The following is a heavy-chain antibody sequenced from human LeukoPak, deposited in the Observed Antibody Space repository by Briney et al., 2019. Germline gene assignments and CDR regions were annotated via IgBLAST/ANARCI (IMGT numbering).Heavy chain of an antibody. CDR2: INHSGST. V-gene: IGHV4-34*01. Sequence: SETLSLTCAVYGGSFSGYYWSWIRQPPGKGLEWIGEINHSGSTNYNPSLKSRVTISVDTSKNQFSLKLSSVTAADTAVYYCARDRSSEYFDLWGRGTLVTVSS. CDR3: ARDRSSEYFDL. D-gene: IGHD6-25*01. J-gene: IGHJ2*01. CDR1: GGSFSGYY.